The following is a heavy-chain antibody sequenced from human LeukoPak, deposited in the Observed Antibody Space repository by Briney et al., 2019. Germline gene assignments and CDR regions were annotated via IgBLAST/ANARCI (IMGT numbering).Heavy chain of an antibody. CDR1: GFTVSSNY. J-gene: IGHJ4*02. Sequence: GGSLRLSCAASGFTVSSNYMSWVRQAPGKGLEWVSVIYSGGSTYYADSVKGRFTISRDNAKNSLYLQMNSLRAEDTAVYYCARDLSVRGAKDYWGQGTLVTVSS. CDR2: IYSGGST. V-gene: IGHV3-53*01. CDR3: ARDLSVRGAKDY. D-gene: IGHD3-10*02.